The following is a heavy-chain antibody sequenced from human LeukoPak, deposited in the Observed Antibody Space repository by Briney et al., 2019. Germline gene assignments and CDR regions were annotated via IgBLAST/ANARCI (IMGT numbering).Heavy chain of an antibody. CDR2: ISSNGGST. D-gene: IGHD6-19*01. Sequence: PGGSLRLSCAASGFTFSSYAMHWVRQAPGKGLEYVSAISSNGGSTYYANSVKGRFTISRDNSKNTLYLQMGSLRAEDMAVYYCARPTVAGTVVYAFDIWGQGTMVTVSS. V-gene: IGHV3-64*01. CDR3: ARPTVAGTVVYAFDI. J-gene: IGHJ3*02. CDR1: GFTFSSYA.